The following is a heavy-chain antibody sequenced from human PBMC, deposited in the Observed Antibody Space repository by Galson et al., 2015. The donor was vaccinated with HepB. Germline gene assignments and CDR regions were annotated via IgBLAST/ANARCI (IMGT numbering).Heavy chain of an antibody. Sequence: SVKVSCKASGYTFTSYGITWVRQAPGQGLEWMGWVNGFTGDTSYAQNLQGRVTMTADTSTTTAYMELTTPRSDDTAVYYCARDRVPQGNYGSGTHFVSWGQGTLVTVSS. CDR2: VNGFTGDT. CDR3: ARDRVPQGNYGSGTHFVS. J-gene: IGHJ4*02. CDR1: GYTFTSYG. D-gene: IGHD3-10*01. V-gene: IGHV1-18*01.